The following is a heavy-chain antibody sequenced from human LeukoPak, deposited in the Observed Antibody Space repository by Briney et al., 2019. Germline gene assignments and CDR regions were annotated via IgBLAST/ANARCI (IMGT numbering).Heavy chain of an antibody. CDR3: ARGFPSSSRWFDP. D-gene: IGHD6-6*01. CDR1: GGSFSGYY. CDR2: INHSGST. Sequence: KASETLSLTCAVYGGSFSGYYWSWIRQPPGKGLEWIGEINHSGSTHYNPSLKSRVTISVDTSNNQFSLKLHSVTAADTAVYYCARGFPSSSRWFDPWGQGTLVTVSS. V-gene: IGHV4-34*01. J-gene: IGHJ5*02.